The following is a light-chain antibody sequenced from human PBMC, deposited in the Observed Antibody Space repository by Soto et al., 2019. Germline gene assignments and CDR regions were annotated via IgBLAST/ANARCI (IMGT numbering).Light chain of an antibody. J-gene: IGKJ1*01. Sequence: DIQMTQSPSTLSASVGDRVTVTCRASQSINSWLAWYQQKPGKAPKLLIYDASSLQSGVPSRFTGSGFGTEFTLTISSLQPEDFATYYCQQYHRYSRTFGQGTKVEIK. CDR1: QSINSW. V-gene: IGKV1-5*01. CDR2: DAS. CDR3: QQYHRYSRT.